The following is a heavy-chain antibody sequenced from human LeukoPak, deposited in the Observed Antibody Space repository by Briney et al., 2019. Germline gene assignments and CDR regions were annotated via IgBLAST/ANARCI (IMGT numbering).Heavy chain of an antibody. CDR1: GFTFSDYY. D-gene: IGHD6-13*01. CDR2: ISSSGSTI. CDR3: ARDWEGIAAAGNPPAFDP. V-gene: IGHV3-11*01. J-gene: IGHJ5*02. Sequence: KPGGSLRLSCAASGFTFSDYYMSWIRQAPGKGLEWVSYISSSGSTIYYADSVKGRFTISRNNAKNSLNLQMNSQRAEDRAVYYCARDWEGIAAAGNPPAFDPWGQGTLVTVSS.